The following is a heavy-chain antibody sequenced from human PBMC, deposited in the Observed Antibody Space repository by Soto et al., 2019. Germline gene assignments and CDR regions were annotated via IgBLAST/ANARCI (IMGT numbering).Heavy chain of an antibody. CDR3: ARTRGVDFGVVVYYYGMDV. Sequence: SVKVSCKASGGTFSSYAISWVRQAPGQGLEWMGGIIPIFGTANYAQKFQGRVTITADESTSTAYMELSSLRSEDTAVYYCARTRGVDFGVVVYYYGMDVWGQGTTVT. V-gene: IGHV1-69*13. J-gene: IGHJ6*02. CDR2: IIPIFGTA. D-gene: IGHD3-3*01. CDR1: GGTFSSYA.